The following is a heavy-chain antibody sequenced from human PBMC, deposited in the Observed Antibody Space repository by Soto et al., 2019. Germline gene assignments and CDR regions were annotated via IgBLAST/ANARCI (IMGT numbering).Heavy chain of an antibody. J-gene: IGHJ4*02. D-gene: IGHD5-12*01. CDR3: ARGIGYYFDY. CDR1: GGSVSSSSYF. V-gene: IGHV4-39*01. Sequence: TLSLTCTVSGGSVSSSSYFWGWIRQPPGKGLEWIGNIDYSGSTYYNASLKSRVTISVDTSKNQFSLKLSAVTAADSAVYYCARGIGYYFDYWGQGTLVTVSS. CDR2: IDYSGST.